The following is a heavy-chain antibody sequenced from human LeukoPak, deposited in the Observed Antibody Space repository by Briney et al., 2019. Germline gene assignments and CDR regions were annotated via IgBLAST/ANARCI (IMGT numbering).Heavy chain of an antibody. Sequence: GGSLRLSCAASGFTLTNYWMHWVRQVPGKGLVWVSRINSDGRTTTYADSVKGRFTISRDNAKNTLYLQMNSLRVEDTAVYYCARDRNWNDAFDIWGQGTMVTVSS. CDR1: GFTLTNYW. J-gene: IGHJ3*02. V-gene: IGHV3-74*01. CDR3: ARDRNWNDAFDI. CDR2: INSDGRTT. D-gene: IGHD1-1*01.